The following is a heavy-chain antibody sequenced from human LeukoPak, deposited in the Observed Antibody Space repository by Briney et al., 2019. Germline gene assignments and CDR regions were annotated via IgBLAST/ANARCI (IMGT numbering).Heavy chain of an antibody. CDR3: AKSPPHDFWSGYPYYYYYYMDV. Sequence: GGSLRLSCAASGFTFSSYAMSWVRQAPGKGLESVSAISGSGGSTYYADSVKGRFTISRDNSKNTLYLQMNSLRAEDTAVYYCAKSPPHDFWSGYPYYYYYYMDVWGKGTTVTVSS. CDR2: ISGSGGST. V-gene: IGHV3-23*01. CDR1: GFTFSSYA. J-gene: IGHJ6*03. D-gene: IGHD3-3*01.